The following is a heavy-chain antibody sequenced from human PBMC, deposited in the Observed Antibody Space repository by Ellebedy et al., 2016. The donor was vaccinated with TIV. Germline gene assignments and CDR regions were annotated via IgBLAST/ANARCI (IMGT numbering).Heavy chain of an antibody. CDR3: ARGSCSDGTCSSDFDL. V-gene: IGHV5-51*01. Sequence: GESLKISCTGSGYTFANYWIGWVRQVPGKGLEWMAIIYAGDSETKYSQSLQSHVTFSVYKATNTDYLQLPRLRPSDTAIYFCARGSCSDGTCSSDFDLWGRGTLVTVSS. CDR2: IYAGDSET. CDR1: GYTFANYW. J-gene: IGHJ2*01. D-gene: IGHD2-15*01.